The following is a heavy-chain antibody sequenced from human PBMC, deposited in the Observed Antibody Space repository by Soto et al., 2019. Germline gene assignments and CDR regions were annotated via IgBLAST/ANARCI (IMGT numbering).Heavy chain of an antibody. CDR1: VFTITNPW. CDR2: IKTKAEGGAT. J-gene: IGHJ6*02. D-gene: IGHD2-15*01. V-gene: IGHV3-15*07. CDR3: TTGSVEGV. Sequence: EVQLVESGGGLVKPGGSLRLSCAPSVFTITNPWMNWVRQAPGKGLEWVGRIKTKAEGGATDYAAPLKGRFTISRDDSRNTLFLQMNSLKTEDTAVYYCTTGSVEGVWGQGATVTVSS.